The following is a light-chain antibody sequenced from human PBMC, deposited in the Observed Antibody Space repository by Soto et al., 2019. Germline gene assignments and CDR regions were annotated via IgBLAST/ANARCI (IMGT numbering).Light chain of an antibody. J-gene: IGKJ2*01. Sequence: AIQMTQSPSSLSASVGDRVTITCRASQDIRNYLRWYKMRPGKAPQLLIYAASSLQPGVPSRFSGRGSATDFTLTISSLQPEDFATYYCLQDYTIPYTFGQGTKVEI. V-gene: IGKV1-6*01. CDR1: QDIRNY. CDR3: LQDYTIPYT. CDR2: AAS.